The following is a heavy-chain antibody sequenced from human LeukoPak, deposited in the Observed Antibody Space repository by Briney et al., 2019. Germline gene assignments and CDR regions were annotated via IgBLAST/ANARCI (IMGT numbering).Heavy chain of an antibody. V-gene: IGHV4-38-2*01. CDR3: AKVGTNTYVGAHFDY. D-gene: IGHD5-18*01. CDR2: IYHSGSS. J-gene: IGHJ4*02. Sequence: PSETLSLTCAVSGYSISTDYYWGWIRQPPGKGLEWIGSIYHSGSSYYNPSLKSRVTISVDTSKNQFSLELTSVTAADTAVYYCAKVGTNTYVGAHFDYWGQGTLVTVSS. CDR1: GYSISTDYY.